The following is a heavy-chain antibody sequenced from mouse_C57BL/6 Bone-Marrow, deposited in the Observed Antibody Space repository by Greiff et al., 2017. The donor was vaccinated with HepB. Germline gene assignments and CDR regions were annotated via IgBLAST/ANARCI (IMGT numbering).Heavy chain of an antibody. V-gene: IGHV2-5*01. J-gene: IGHJ4*01. CDR1: GFSLTSYG. Sequence: VQGVESGPGLVQPSQSLSITCTVSGFSLTSYGVHWVRQSPGKGLEWLGVIWRGGSTDYNAAFMSRLSITKDNSTSQVFFKMNSLQADDTAIYYCLYDYGHAMDYWGQGTSVTVSS. CDR3: LYDYGHAMDY. D-gene: IGHD2-4*01. CDR2: IWRGGST.